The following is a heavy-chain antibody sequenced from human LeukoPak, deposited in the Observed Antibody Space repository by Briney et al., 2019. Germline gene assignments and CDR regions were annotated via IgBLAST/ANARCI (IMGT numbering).Heavy chain of an antibody. CDR1: GFTFSSYS. J-gene: IGHJ3*02. V-gene: IGHV3-21*03. CDR3: TTGVATSHPGAFDI. Sequence: GGSLRLSCAASGFTFSSYSMNWVHQAPGKGLEWVSSISSSSSYIYYADSVKGRFTISRDNAKNSLYLQMNSLKTEDTAVYYCTTGVATSHPGAFDIWGQGTMVTVSS. CDR2: ISSSSSYI. D-gene: IGHD5-24*01.